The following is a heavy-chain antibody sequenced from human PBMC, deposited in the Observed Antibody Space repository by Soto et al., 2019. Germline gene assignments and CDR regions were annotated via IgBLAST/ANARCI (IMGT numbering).Heavy chain of an antibody. Sequence: PGGSLRLSCAASGFTFSSYAMSWVRQAPGKGLEWVSAISGSGGSTYYADSVKGRFTISRDNSKNTLYLQMNSLRAEDTAVYYCASTRSFGELFPNWFDPWGQGTLVTVSS. CDR3: ASTRSFGELFPNWFDP. J-gene: IGHJ5*02. V-gene: IGHV3-23*01. CDR2: ISGSGGST. CDR1: GFTFSSYA. D-gene: IGHD3-10*01.